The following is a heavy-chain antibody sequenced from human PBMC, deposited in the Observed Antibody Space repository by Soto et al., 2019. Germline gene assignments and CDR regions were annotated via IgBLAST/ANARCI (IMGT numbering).Heavy chain of an antibody. CDR2: INPSGGST. CDR3: AREARVSGYCSGGSCRAYGAFDI. D-gene: IGHD2-15*01. V-gene: IGHV1-46*03. CDR1: GYTFTSYY. Sequence: ASVKVSCKASGYTFTSYYMHWVRQAPGQGLEWMGIINPSGGSTSYAQKFQGRVTMTRDTSTSTVYMELSSLRSEDTAVYYCAREARVSGYCSGGSCRAYGAFDIWGQGTMVTVSS. J-gene: IGHJ3*02.